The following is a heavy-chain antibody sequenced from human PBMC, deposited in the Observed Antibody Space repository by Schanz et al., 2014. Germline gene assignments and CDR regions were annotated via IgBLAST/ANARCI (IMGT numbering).Heavy chain of an antibody. CDR1: GGSISSFY. V-gene: IGHV4-4*07. D-gene: IGHD2-2*01. Sequence: QVQLQASGPGLVKPSETLSLTCTVSGGSISSFYWSWIRQPAGKGLEWIGRIYTNGSTKYNPSLKMRVTMSVDSSKNQFSLKLSSVTAADTAVYYCARGGYCSRTSCYFKGGWFDPWGQGTLVTVSS. J-gene: IGHJ5*02. CDR3: ARGGYCSRTSCYFKGGWFDP. CDR2: IYTNGST.